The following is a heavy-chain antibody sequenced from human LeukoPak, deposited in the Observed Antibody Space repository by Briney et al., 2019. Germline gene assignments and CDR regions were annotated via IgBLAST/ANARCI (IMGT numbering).Heavy chain of an antibody. CDR3: ARGATYCTNGVCFYNWFDP. CDR2: INPNSGGT. J-gene: IGHJ5*02. V-gene: IGHV1-2*02. Sequence: ASVKVSCKASGYTFTGYYVHWVRQAPGQGLEWMGWINPNSGGTNYAQKFQGRVTMTRDTSISTAYMELSRLRSDDTAVYYCARGATYCTNGVCFYNWFDPWGQGTLVTVSS. D-gene: IGHD2-8*01. CDR1: GYTFTGYY.